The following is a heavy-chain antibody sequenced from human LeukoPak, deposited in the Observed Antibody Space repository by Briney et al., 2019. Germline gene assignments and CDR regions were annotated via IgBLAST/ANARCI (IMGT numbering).Heavy chain of an antibody. V-gene: IGHV3-21*01. Sequence: GGSLRLSCAASGFTFSSYSMNWVRQAPGKGLEWVSSISSSSSYIYYADSVKGRFTISRNNAKNSLYLQMNSLRAEDTAVYYCAIITHRSVPFDYRGQGTLVTVSS. D-gene: IGHD1-14*01. CDR2: ISSSSSYI. CDR3: AIITHRSVPFDY. CDR1: GFTFSSYS. J-gene: IGHJ4*02.